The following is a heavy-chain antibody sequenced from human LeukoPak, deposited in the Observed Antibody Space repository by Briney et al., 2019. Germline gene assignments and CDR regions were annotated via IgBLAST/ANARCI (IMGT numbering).Heavy chain of an antibody. CDR3: ASGTIVGARGADN. J-gene: IGHJ4*02. Sequence: GGSLRLSCAASGFTFSTCSMKWVRQAPGKALEWVSSISGSSYHIYYADSVKGRFTISRGNANNLLYLQMNSLRAEDTAVYYCASGTIVGARGADNWGQGTLVTVSS. V-gene: IGHV3-21*01. CDR2: ISGSSYHI. CDR1: GFTFSTCS. D-gene: IGHD1-26*01.